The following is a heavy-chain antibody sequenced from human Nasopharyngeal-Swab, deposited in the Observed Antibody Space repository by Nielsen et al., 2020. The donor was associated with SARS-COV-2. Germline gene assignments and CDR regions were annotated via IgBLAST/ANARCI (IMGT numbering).Heavy chain of an antibody. CDR1: GYTFNNYH. J-gene: IGHJ6*02. V-gene: IGHV1-46*02. CDR2: INPGSGGT. Sequence: ASVQVSCKASGYTFNNYHIHWVRQAPGQGLEWMGLINPGSGGTTYAQKFQGRVTMTRDTSTSTVFMDLSSLRSEDTAVYYCARRGRCSGSSCDMDVWGQGTTVTVSS. D-gene: IGHD2-2*01. CDR3: ARRGRCSGSSCDMDV.